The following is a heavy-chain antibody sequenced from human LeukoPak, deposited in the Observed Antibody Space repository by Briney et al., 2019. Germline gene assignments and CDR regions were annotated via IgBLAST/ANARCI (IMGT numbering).Heavy chain of an antibody. V-gene: IGHV4-61*02. J-gene: IGHJ6*03. D-gene: IGHD3-10*01. Sequence: SETLSLTCTVSGDPISSDDYYWRRLPQPAGKGLDWLGCFSASGNSNYNPSLKSRLTISVDTSKNQFSLKLTSVTAADTAVYYCARMVWFGELWGIYYYYYYMDVWGKGTTVTVSS. CDR1: GDPISSDDYY. CDR2: FSASGNS. CDR3: ARMVWFGELWGIYYYYYYMDV.